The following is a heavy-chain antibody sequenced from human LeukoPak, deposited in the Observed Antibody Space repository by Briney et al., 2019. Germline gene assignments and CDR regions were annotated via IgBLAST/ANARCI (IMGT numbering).Heavy chain of an antibody. D-gene: IGHD5-12*01. J-gene: IGHJ4*02. V-gene: IGHV1-69*05. Sequence: SVKVSCKASGGTFSSYAISWVRQAPGQGLEWMGGIIPIFGTANYAQKFQGRVTITTDESTSTAYMELSSLRSEDTAVYYCARDGSGGYSGYDYPYYFGYWGQGTLVTVSS. CDR1: GGTFSSYA. CDR2: IIPIFGTA. CDR3: ARDGSGGYSGYDYPYYFGY.